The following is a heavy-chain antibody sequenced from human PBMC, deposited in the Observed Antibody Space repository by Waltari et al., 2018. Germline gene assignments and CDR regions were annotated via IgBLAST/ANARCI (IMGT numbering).Heavy chain of an antibody. CDR1: GFTFSSYE. V-gene: IGHV3-48*03. CDR3: ARDKGIAARPAFDY. D-gene: IGHD6-6*01. J-gene: IGHJ4*02. CDR2: ISSSGSTI. Sequence: EVQLVESGGGLVQPGGSLRLSCAASGFTFSSYEMNWVRQAPGKGLEWVSYISSSGSTIYYADAVKGRFTISRDNAKNSLYLQMNSLRAEDTAVDYCARDKGIAARPAFDYWGQGTLVTVSS.